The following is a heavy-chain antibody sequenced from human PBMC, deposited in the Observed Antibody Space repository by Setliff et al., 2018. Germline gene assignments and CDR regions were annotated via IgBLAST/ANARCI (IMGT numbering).Heavy chain of an antibody. CDR3: ARTCSGSGCYAGLES. V-gene: IGHV3-33*08. Sequence: SCAASGFTFSTYRMHWVRQAPGKGLEWVAVIWDDGGNKYHADSVKGRFTISRDNSKNTLYLQMNSLRPEDTAVYYCARTCSGSGCYAGLESWGQGTPVTVPQ. CDR1: GFTFSTYR. J-gene: IGHJ4*02. CDR2: IWDDGGNK. D-gene: IGHD2-15*01.